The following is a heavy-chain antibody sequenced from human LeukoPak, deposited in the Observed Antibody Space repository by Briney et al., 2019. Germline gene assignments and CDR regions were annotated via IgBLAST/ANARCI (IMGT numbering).Heavy chain of an antibody. CDR3: ARGPSYLRISGYCSSTSCYIIPGGYYFDY. D-gene: IGHD2-2*02. Sequence: PSETLSLTCTVSGGSLSNYYWSWIRQPPGKGLEWIGEINHSGSTNYNPSLKSRVTISVDTSKNQFSLKLSSVAAADTAVYYCARGPSYLRISGYCSSTSCYIIPGGYYFDYWGQGTLVTVSS. J-gene: IGHJ4*02. V-gene: IGHV4-34*01. CDR1: GGSLSNYY. CDR2: INHSGST.